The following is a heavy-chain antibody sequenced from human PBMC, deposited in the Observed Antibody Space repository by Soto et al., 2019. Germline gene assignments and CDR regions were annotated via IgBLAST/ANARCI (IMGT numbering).Heavy chain of an antibody. CDR1: GFTVSSNY. CDR3: ATTPTTVVNYFDD. Sequence: GGSLRLSCAASGFTVSSNYMSWVRQAPGKGLEWVSVIYSGGSTYYADSVKGRFTISRDNSKNTLYLQMNSLRDEDTAVYYCATTPTTVVNYFDDWGQGTLVTVSS. J-gene: IGHJ4*02. CDR2: IYSGGST. V-gene: IGHV3-53*01. D-gene: IGHD4-17*01.